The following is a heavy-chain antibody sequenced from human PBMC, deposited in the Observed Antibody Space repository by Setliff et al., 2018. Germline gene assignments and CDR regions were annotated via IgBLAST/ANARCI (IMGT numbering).Heavy chain of an antibody. CDR1: GFSFSGSA. CDR2: IRGRTDNHAT. V-gene: IGHV3-73*01. D-gene: IGHD5-18*01. J-gene: IGHJ3*02. Sequence: PGGSLRLSCAASGFSFSGSAGYWVRLASVKGLEWIGRIRGRTDNHATAYAASVRGRFTISRDDSKNTAYLQMNSLKTEDTAVYYCTFARDGYDVFDIWGQGTMVTVSS. CDR3: TFARDGYDVFDI.